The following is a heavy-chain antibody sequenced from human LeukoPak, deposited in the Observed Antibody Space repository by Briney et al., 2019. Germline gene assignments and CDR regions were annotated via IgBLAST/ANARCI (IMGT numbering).Heavy chain of an antibody. V-gene: IGHV4-59*01. J-gene: IGHJ4*02. D-gene: IGHD5-24*01. CDR2: IYYSGST. Sequence: SETLSLTCTVSGGSISSYYWSWIRQPPGKGLEWIGYIYYSGSTNYNPSLKSRVTISVDTSKNQFSLKLSSGTAADTAVYYCARTPPRWLQQKGFDYWGQGTLVTVSS. CDR1: GGSISSYY. CDR3: ARTPPRWLQQKGFDY.